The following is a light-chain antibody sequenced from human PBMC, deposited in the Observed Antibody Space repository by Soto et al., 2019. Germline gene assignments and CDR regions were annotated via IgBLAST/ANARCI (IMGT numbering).Light chain of an antibody. CDR2: DAS. V-gene: IGKV3-11*01. CDR1: QSVSSY. CDR3: QQRSSWPPIT. J-gene: IGKJ5*01. Sequence: EIVLTQSPATLSLSTGERATLSCRASQSVSSYLAWYQQKPGQAPRLLIYDASNRATGIPARFSGSGSGTDFTLTISSLEPEDFAVYYCQQRSSWPPITFVQGTRLEIK.